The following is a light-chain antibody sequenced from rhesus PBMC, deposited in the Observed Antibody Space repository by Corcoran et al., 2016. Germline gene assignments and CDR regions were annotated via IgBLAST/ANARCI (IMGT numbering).Light chain of an antibody. CDR1: QGISKW. Sequence: DIQMTQSPSSLSASVGDTVTITCRASQGISKWLAWYQQKPGKAPKFLLYKASSLQSGVPSRVSGTGSGTDFTRTISGLETEDVAVYYCLQHSSWPRTFGQGTKVEIK. CDR2: KAS. V-gene: IGKV1-22*01. CDR3: LQHSSWPRT. J-gene: IGKJ1*01.